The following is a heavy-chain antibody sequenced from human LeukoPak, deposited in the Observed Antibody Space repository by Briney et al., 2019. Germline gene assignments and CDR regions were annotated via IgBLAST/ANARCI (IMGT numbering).Heavy chain of an antibody. CDR3: ARGPSGGNGFSY. D-gene: IGHD2-15*01. CDR1: GFTFSSYS. CDR2: ISSSSSTI. V-gene: IGHV3-48*01. J-gene: IGHJ4*02. Sequence: QAGGSLRLSCAASGFTFSSYSMNWVRQAPGKGLEWVSYISSSSSTIYYADSVKGRFTISRDNAKNSLYLQMNSLRVVDTAVYYCARGPSGGNGFSYWGLGTLVTVSS.